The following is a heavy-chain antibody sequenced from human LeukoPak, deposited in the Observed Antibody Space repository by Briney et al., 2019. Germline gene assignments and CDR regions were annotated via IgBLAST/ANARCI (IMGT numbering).Heavy chain of an antibody. CDR2: ISTYNGHT. V-gene: IGHV1-18*01. D-gene: IGHD1-1*01. J-gene: IGHJ3*02. CDR3: AREPAQTDWNPVVGRNAFDI. CDR1: GSTFTNHG. Sequence: EASVQVSCKVSGSTFTNHGISWVREAPGQGLEWMGWISTYNGHTNYAQKFQGRVTMTRDTSISTAYMELSRLRSDDTAVYYCAREPAQTDWNPVVGRNAFDIWGQGTMVTVSS.